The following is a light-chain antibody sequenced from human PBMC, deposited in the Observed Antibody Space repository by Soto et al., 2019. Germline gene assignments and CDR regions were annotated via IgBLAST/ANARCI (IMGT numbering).Light chain of an antibody. J-gene: IGLJ2*01. CDR2: EVT. CDR3: CSYAGSSTVI. Sequence: QSALTQPASVSGSPGQSITISCTGTSGDVGSYDLVSWYQQPPGTAPKLMIYEVTKRPSGVSDRFSGSKSGTTASLTISGLEAEDEANYYCCSYAGSSTVIFGGGTKLTVL. V-gene: IGLV2-23*02. CDR1: SGDVGSYDL.